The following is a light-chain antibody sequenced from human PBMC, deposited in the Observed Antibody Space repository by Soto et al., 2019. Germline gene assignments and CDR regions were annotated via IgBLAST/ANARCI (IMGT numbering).Light chain of an antibody. V-gene: IGKV3-20*01. CDR2: GAS. J-gene: IGKJ1*01. CDR3: QQYGSSGT. CDR1: QSVSSN. Sequence: EVVMTQSPDTLSVSPGERATLSCRASQSVSSNLAWYQQKLGQAPRLLIYGASTRATGIPDRFSGSGSGTDFTLTISRLEPEDFAVYYCQQYGSSGTFGQGTKV.